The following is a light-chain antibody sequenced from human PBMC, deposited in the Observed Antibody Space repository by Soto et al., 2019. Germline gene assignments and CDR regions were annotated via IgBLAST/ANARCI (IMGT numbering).Light chain of an antibody. CDR3: QQSYSTLLIT. CDR1: QAINTY. J-gene: IGKJ5*01. V-gene: IGKV1-39*01. Sequence: DIPMTQSTSFLSASVGDRVTISCRASQAINTYLNWYQQKPGKAPKLLIYGTSDLQNGVPSRFSGGGSGTDFTLTISRLQTEDFATYYCQQSYSTLLITFGQGTRLEV. CDR2: GTS.